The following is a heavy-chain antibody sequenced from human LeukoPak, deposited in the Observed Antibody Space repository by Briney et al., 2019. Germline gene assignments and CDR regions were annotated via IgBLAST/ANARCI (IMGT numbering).Heavy chain of an antibody. V-gene: IGHV4-39*07. CDR3: ARVEEGYGSGRRENYYYYYMDV. CDR2: IYYSGST. D-gene: IGHD3-10*01. J-gene: IGHJ6*03. CDR1: GGSISSSSYY. Sequence: SETLSLTCTVSGGSISSSSYYWGWIRQPPGKGLEWIGSIYYSGSTYYNPSLKSRVTISVDASKNQFSLKLSSVTAADTAVYYCARVEEGYGSGRRENYYYYYMDVWGKGTTVTISS.